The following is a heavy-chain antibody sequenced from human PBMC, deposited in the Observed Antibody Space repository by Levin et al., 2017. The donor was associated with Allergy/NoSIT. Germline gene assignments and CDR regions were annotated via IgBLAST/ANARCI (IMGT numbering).Heavy chain of an antibody. Sequence: GGSLRLSCAASGFTFSIYSMNWVRQAPGKGLEWVSYIGSGSSTIYYADSVKGRFTVSRDNAKNSLYLQMNSLRVEDTAIYYCARDRDYDGSNAYFGGVVRHYYYYGMDGWGQGTTVTVSS. J-gene: IGHJ6*02. CDR2: IGSGSSTI. D-gene: IGHD3-10*01. V-gene: IGHV3-48*04. CDR1: GFTFSIYS. CDR3: ARDRDYDGSNAYFGGVVRHYYYYGMDG.